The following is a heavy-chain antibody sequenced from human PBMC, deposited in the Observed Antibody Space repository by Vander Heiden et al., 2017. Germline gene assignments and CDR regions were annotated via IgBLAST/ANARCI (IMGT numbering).Heavy chain of an antibody. Sequence: LQLQESGPGLVKPSETLSLTCTVSGGSISSSSYYWGWIRQPPGKGLEWIGSIYYSGSTYYNPSLKSRVTISVDTSKNQFSLKLSSVTAADTAVYYCARQSITMVRGVLGWFDPWGQGTLVTVSS. CDR2: IYYSGST. CDR1: GGSISSSSYY. J-gene: IGHJ5*02. V-gene: IGHV4-39*01. CDR3: ARQSITMVRGVLGWFDP. D-gene: IGHD3-10*01.